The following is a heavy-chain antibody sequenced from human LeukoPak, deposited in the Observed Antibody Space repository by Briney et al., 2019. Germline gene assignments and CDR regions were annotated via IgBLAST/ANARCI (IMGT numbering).Heavy chain of an antibody. CDR3: AREDTFGGVIGPFDY. CDR1: GGSISSYY. CDR2: IYYSGST. D-gene: IGHD3-16*02. J-gene: IGHJ4*02. V-gene: IGHV4-59*01. Sequence: PSETLSLTCTVSGGSISSYYWSWIRQPPGKGLEWIGYIYYSGSTNYNPSLKSRVTISVDTSKNQFSLKLSSVTAADTAVYYCAREDTFGGVIGPFDYWGQGTLVTVSS.